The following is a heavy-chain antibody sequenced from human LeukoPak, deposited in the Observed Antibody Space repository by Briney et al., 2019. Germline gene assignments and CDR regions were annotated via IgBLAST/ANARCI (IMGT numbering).Heavy chain of an antibody. CDR3: ARLWQLAPDY. CDR1: GGSISSSSYY. V-gene: IGHV4-39*01. J-gene: IGHJ4*02. CDR2: IYYSGST. Sequence: SETLSLTCTVSGGSISSSSYYWGWIRQPPGKGLEWIGSIYYSGSTYYNPSLKGRVTISVDTSKNQFSLKLSSVTAADTAVYYCARLWQLAPDYWGQGTLVTVSS. D-gene: IGHD6-6*01.